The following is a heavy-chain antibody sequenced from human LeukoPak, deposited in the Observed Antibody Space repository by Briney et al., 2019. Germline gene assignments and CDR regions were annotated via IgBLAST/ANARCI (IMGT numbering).Heavy chain of an antibody. CDR2: INSDGSST. J-gene: IGHJ4*02. CDR1: GFTFSSDW. D-gene: IGHD3-10*01. Sequence: WGSLRLSWAASGFTFSSDWMHWVRQAPGKGLVWVSRINSDGSSTSYADSVKGRSTISRDNAKNTLYLQMNSLRAEDTAVYYCARVRGYYGSGSYYYWGQGTLVTVSS. CDR3: ARVRGYYGSGSYYY. V-gene: IGHV3-74*01.